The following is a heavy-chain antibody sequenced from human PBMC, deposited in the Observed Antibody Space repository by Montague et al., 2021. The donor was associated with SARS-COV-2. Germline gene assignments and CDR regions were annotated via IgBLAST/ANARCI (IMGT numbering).Heavy chain of an antibody. V-gene: IGHV6-1*01. Sequence: CAISGDSVSGNIATWNWNRQSPSRGLEWLGRTYYRSKWYNDYAESVKSRITIDPDTSKHQFSLHLNSVTPEDTAVYYCARIPVGSKYYFDFWGQGTLVTVSS. D-gene: IGHD2-2*01. J-gene: IGHJ4*02. CDR1: GDSVSGNIAT. CDR3: ARIPVGSKYYFDF. CDR2: TYYRSKWYN.